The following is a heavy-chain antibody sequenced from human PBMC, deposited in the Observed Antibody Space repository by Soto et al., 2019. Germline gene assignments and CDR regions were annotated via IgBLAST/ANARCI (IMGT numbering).Heavy chain of an antibody. CDR3: ARDQPTPYYYGSGSYYKGPFDY. V-gene: IGHV3-30-3*01. J-gene: IGHJ4*02. D-gene: IGHD3-10*01. CDR2: ISYDGSNK. CDR1: GFTFSSYA. Sequence: GESLKISCAASGFTFSSYAMHWVRQAPGKGLEWVAVISYDGSNKYYADSVKGRFTISRDNSKNTLYLQMNSLRAEDTAVYYCARDQPTPYYYGSGSYYKGPFDYWGQGTLVTVPS.